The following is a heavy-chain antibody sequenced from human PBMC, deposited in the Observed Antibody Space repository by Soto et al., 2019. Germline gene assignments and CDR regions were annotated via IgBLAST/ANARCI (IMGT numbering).Heavy chain of an antibody. Sequence: HPGGSLRLSCAASGFSFSSYSMDWVRQAPGKGLEWVSYITSSNTDINYADSVKGRFTISRDNAKNSLFLQMNSLRAEDTAVYYCARHASGVVFAIWGQGIMVTVSS. V-gene: IGHV3-48*01. J-gene: IGHJ3*02. CDR1: GFSFSSYS. D-gene: IGHD2-15*01. CDR2: ITSSNTDI. CDR3: ARHASGVVFAI.